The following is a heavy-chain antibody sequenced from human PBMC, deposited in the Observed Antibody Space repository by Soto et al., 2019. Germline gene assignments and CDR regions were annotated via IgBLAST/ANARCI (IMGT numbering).Heavy chain of an antibody. D-gene: IGHD3-22*01. CDR3: ASACVITRIAAFEI. CDR2: ISYDGSNK. V-gene: IGHV3-30*03. CDR1: GCSFSSYG. Sequence: GGCMRLSCVACGCSFSSYGMHWVRQAPGKGLEWVAVISYDGSNKYYADSVKCRFTISRDNSKNTLYLQMNSVRAEDTDAYYCASACVITRIAAFEILGPGTMVEVSS. J-gene: IGHJ3*02.